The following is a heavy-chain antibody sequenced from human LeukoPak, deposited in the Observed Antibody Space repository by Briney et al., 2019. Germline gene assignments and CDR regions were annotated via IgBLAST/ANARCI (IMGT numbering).Heavy chain of an antibody. CDR3: ARMGGSSSYYYYMDV. D-gene: IGHD6-6*01. CDR1: GGSISSYY. V-gene: IGHV4-59*01. Sequence: PSETLSLTCTVSGGSISSYYWSWIRQPPGKGLEWIGYIYYSGSTNYNPSLKSRVTMSVDTSKNQFSLKLSSVTAADTAVYYCARMGGSSSYYYYMDVWGKGTTVTVSS. CDR2: IYYSGST. J-gene: IGHJ6*03.